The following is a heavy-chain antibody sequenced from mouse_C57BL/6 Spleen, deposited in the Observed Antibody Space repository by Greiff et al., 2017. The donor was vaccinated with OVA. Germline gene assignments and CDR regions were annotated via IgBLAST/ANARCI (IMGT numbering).Heavy chain of an antibody. J-gene: IGHJ2*01. D-gene: IGHD3-2*02. CDR1: GYTFTSYW. CDR3: ARSVDSSGFLFDY. CDR2: IYPGSGST. V-gene: IGHV1-55*01. Sequence: QVQLQQPGAELVKPGASVKMSCKASGYTFTSYWVTWVKQRPGQGLEWIGDIYPGSGSTNYNEKFKSKATLTVDTSSSTAYMQLSSLTSEDSAVYYCARSVDSSGFLFDYWGQGTTLTVSS.